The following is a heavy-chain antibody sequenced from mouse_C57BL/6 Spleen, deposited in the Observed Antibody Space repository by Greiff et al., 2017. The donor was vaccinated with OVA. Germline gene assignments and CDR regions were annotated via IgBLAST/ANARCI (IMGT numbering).Heavy chain of an antibody. CDR3: TRDLITTKAMDY. V-gene: IGHV5-9-1*02. CDR1: GFTFSSYA. J-gene: IGHJ4*01. D-gene: IGHD2-4*01. CDR2: ISSGGDYI. Sequence: EVKVVESGEGLVKPGGSLKLSCAASGFTFSSYAMSWVRQTPEKRLEWVAYISSGGDYIYYADTVKGRFTISRDNARNTLYLQMSSLKSEDTAMYYCTRDLITTKAMDYWGQGTSVTVSS.